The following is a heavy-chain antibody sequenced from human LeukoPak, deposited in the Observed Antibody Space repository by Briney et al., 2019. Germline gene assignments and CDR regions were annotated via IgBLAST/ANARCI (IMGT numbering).Heavy chain of an antibody. CDR1: GGTFSSYA. CDR3: ARDRRRDGYNSGHDY. V-gene: IGHV1-69*10. D-gene: IGHD5-12*01. Sequence: GASVKVSCKASGGTFSSYAISWVRQAPGQGLEWMGGIIPILGIANYAQKFQGRVTITADKSTSTAYMELSSLRSEDTAVYYCARDRRRDGYNSGHDYWGQGTLVTVSS. J-gene: IGHJ4*02. CDR2: IIPILGIA.